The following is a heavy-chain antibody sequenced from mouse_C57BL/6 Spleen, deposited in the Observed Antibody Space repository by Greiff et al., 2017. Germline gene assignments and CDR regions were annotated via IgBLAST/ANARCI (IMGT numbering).Heavy chain of an antibody. V-gene: IGHV1-39*01. J-gene: IGHJ4*01. D-gene: IGHD1-1*01. Sequence: EVQLQQSGPELVKPGASVKISCKASGYSFTDYNMNWVKQSHGKSLEWIGVINPNYGTTSYNQKFKGKATLTVDQSSSTAYMQLNRLTSEDSAVYYWAREVFTTVVRYAMDYWGQGTSVTVSS. CDR1: GYSFTDYN. CDR2: INPNYGTT. CDR3: AREVFTTVVRYAMDY.